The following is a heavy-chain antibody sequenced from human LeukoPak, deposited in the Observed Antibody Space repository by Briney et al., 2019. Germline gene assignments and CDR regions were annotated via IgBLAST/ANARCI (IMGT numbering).Heavy chain of an antibody. V-gene: IGHV4-61*05. J-gene: IGHJ4*02. CDR1: GGSISSSSYY. D-gene: IGHD2-2*01. CDR3: ARGTRTSCFN. CDR2: IYNTGST. Sequence: SETLSLTCTVSGGSISSSSYYWGWIRQPPGKGLEWVGYIYNTGSTNYNPSLKSRVTILLDTSKNQFSLKLSSVTAADTAVYYCARGTRTSCFNWGQGTLVTVS.